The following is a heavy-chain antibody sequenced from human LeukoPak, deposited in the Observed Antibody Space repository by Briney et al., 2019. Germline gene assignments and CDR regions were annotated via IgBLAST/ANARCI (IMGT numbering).Heavy chain of an antibody. J-gene: IGHJ4*02. CDR1: GFTFSGSG. D-gene: IGHD2-2*01. V-gene: IGHV3-30*02. CDR3: ARSPTSWFFDY. Sequence: GGSLRLSCAASGFTFSGSGMHWVRQAPGKGLEWVAFIRYHGSDKFYADSVKGRFTISRDNSKNTLYLQMNSLRPEDTSVYYCARSPTSWFFDYWGQGTLVTVSS. CDR2: IRYHGSDK.